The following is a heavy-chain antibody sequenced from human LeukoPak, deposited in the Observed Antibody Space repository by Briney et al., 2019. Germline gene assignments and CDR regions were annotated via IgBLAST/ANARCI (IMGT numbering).Heavy chain of an antibody. J-gene: IGHJ4*02. CDR2: ISYDGSNK. V-gene: IGHV3-30-3*01. CDR3: AKVLPHMTTVVTTGVDY. D-gene: IGHD4-23*01. CDR1: GFTFSSYA. Sequence: GGSLRLSCAASGFTFSSYAMHWVRQAPGKGLEWVAVISYDGSNKYYADSVKGRFTISRDNSKNTLYLQMNSLRAEDTAVYYCAKVLPHMTTVVTTGVDYWGQGTLVTVSS.